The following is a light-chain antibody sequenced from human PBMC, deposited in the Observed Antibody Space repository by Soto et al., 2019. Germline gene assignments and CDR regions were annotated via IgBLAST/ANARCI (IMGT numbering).Light chain of an antibody. Sequence: QSVLTQPASVSGSPGQSVTLSCTGTSSDVGGYNYVSWYQQHPGKAPKLMIYEVSKRPSGVPDRFSGSKSGNTASLTVSGLQAEDEADYYCSSYAGSNNFVFGTGTKVTVL. J-gene: IGLJ1*01. CDR2: EVS. CDR1: SSDVGGYNY. V-gene: IGLV2-8*01. CDR3: SSYAGSNNFV.